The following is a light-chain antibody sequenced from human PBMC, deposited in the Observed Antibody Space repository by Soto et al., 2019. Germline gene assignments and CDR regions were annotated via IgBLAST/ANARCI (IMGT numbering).Light chain of an antibody. J-gene: IGLJ2*01. CDR3: SSYTPSSTVL. Sequence: QSVLTQPASVSGTPGQSITISCTGTSSDVGGYNYVSWYQQHPAKAPKLMIYEVTTRPSGVSHRFSGSKSGNTASLTISGLQAEDEADYYCSSYTPSSTVLFGGGTKLTVL. CDR1: SSDVGGYNY. V-gene: IGLV2-14*01. CDR2: EVT.